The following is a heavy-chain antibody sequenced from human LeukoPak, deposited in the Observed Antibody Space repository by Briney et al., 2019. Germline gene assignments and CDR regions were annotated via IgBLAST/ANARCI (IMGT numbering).Heavy chain of an antibody. CDR2: ISGSGGST. D-gene: IGHD1-14*01. J-gene: IGHJ4*02. Sequence: PGGSLRLSCAASGFTFSDYYMSWIRQAPGKGLEWVSAISGSGGSTYYADSVKGRFTISRDNSKNTLYLQMNSLRAEDTAVYYCAKLVTGSPNPPGCDYWGQGTLVTVSS. V-gene: IGHV3-23*01. CDR3: AKLVTGSPNPPGCDY. CDR1: GFTFSDYY.